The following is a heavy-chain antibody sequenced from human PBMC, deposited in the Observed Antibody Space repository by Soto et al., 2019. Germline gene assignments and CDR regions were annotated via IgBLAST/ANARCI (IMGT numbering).Heavy chain of an antibody. V-gene: IGHV4-59*01. J-gene: IGHJ4*02. D-gene: IGHD2-15*01. CDR1: GGSISSYY. Sequence: QVQPQESGPGLVKPSETLSLTCTVSGGSISSYYWSWIRQPPGKGLEWIGYIYYSGSTNYNPSLKSRVTISVDTSKNQFSLKLSSVTAADTAVYYCARADCSGGSCYPNDYWGQGTLVTVSS. CDR2: IYYSGST. CDR3: ARADCSGGSCYPNDY.